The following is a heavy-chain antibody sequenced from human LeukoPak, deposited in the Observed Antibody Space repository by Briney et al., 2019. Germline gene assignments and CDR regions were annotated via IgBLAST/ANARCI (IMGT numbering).Heavy chain of an antibody. CDR1: GFTFTNYA. CDR2: ISGSAENT. CDR3: ARAPRKFRGIIVTPLYYFDY. D-gene: IGHD3-10*01. J-gene: IGHJ4*02. V-gene: IGHV3-23*01. Sequence: GGSLRLSCATSGFTFTNYAMTWVRQAPGKGLEWVSTISGSAENTYYADSVKGRFTISRDNSKNTLYLQMNSLRAEDAAIYYCARAPRKFRGIIVTPLYYFDYWGQGALVTVSS.